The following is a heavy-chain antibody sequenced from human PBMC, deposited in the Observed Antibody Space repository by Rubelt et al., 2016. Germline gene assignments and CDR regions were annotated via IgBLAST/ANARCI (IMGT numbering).Heavy chain of an antibody. CDR1: GGSFSGYY. CDR3: ARGGSGKGYGGNRRGGY. Sequence: QVQLQQWGAGLLKPSETLSLTCAVYGGSFSGYYWSWIRQPPGKGLEWIGEINHSGSTNYNPSLKSRVTISVDTSKNQFSLKLSSVTAADTAVYYCARGGSGKGYGGNRRGGYWGQGTLVTVSS. V-gene: IGHV4-34*01. CDR2: INHSGST. J-gene: IGHJ4*02. D-gene: IGHD4-23*01.